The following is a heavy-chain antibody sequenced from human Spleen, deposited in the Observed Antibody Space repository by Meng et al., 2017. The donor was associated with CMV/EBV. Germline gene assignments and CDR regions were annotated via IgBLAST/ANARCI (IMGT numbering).Heavy chain of an antibody. V-gene: IGHV4-39*01. CDR3: AKRAMGPTTDYFDY. Sequence: GDSVINEHYWGGRIRRAPGKGLEWIGTFNYGGTTFYNPSLERRVTTSVDTSKNQFSLKLTSVTAADTAFYYCAKRAMGPTTDYFDYWGQGTLVTVSS. D-gene: IGHD1-26*01. CDR2: FNYGGTT. CDR1: GDSVINEHYW. J-gene: IGHJ4*02.